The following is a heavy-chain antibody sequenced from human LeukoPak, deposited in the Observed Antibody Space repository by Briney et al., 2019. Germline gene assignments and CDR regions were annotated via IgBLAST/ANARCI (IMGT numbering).Heavy chain of an antibody. J-gene: IGHJ4*02. CDR3: ARYCSGGSCYSQSDY. D-gene: IGHD2-15*01. V-gene: IGHV4-61*02. CDR1: GGSINSGSYY. CDR2: VLTSGTT. Sequence: SETLSLTCTVSGGSINSGSYYWSWIRQPAGKGLEWIGRVLTSGTTNYNPSLKSRVSISVDTSKNQFSLKLSSVTAADTAVYYCARYCSGGSCYSQSDYWGQGTLVTVSS.